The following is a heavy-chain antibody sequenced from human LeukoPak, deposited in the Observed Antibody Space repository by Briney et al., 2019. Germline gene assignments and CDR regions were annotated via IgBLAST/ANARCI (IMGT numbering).Heavy chain of an antibody. CDR1: GFTFSSYA. CDR3: ARDGIVVVPAAIRYYYYYMDV. V-gene: IGHV3-30-3*01. CDR2: ISSDGSNK. D-gene: IGHD2-2*02. J-gene: IGHJ6*03. Sequence: PGRSLRLSCAASGFTFSSYAVHWVRQAPGKGLEWVAVISSDGSNKYYADSVKGRFTISRDNSKNTLYLQMNSLRAEDTAVYYCARDGIVVVPAAIRYYYYYMDVWGKGTTVTVSS.